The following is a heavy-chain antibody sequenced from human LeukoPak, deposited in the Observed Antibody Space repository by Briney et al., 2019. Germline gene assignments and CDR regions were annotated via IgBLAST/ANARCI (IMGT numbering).Heavy chain of an antibody. V-gene: IGHV1-69*06. CDR1: GGTFSSYA. Sequence: ASVKVSCKASGGTFSSYAISWVRQAPGQGLGWRGGIIPIFGTANYAQKLQGRVTITADKSTSTAYMEMSSLRSEDTAVYYCVSIVTPYGHVDYWGQGTLVTVSS. CDR2: IIPIFGTA. CDR3: VSIVTPYGHVDY. D-gene: IGHD2/OR15-2a*01. J-gene: IGHJ4*02.